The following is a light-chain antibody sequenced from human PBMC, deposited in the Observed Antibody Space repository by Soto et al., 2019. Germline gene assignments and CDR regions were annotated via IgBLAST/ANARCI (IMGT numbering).Light chain of an antibody. CDR3: RQSYSTPRIT. CDR1: QSISSY. CDR2: AAS. Sequence: DIQMTQSPSSLSASVGDRVTITCRASQSISSYLNWYQQKPGKAPKLLIYAASSLQSGVPSRFSGSGSGTDFTLTISSLQPEDFATYYCRQSYSTPRITFXPGTKVDIK. V-gene: IGKV1-39*01. J-gene: IGKJ3*01.